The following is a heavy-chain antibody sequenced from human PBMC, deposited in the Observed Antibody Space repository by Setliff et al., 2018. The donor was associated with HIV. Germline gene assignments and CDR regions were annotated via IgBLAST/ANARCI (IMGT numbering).Heavy chain of an antibody. CDR3: ARQVPAAIGAFDI. V-gene: IGHV5-51*01. J-gene: IGHJ3*02. CDR2: IYPGDSDT. CDR1: GYSFTSYW. Sequence: GESLKISCKGSGYSFTSYWIGWVRQMPGKGLEWMGIIYPGDSDTRYSPSSQGQVTVSADKSISTAYLQWSSLKASDTAMYYCARQVPAAIGAFDIWGQGTMVTVSS. D-gene: IGHD2-2*02.